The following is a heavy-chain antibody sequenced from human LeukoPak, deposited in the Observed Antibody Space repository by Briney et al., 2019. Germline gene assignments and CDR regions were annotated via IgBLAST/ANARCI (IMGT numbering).Heavy chain of an antibody. CDR2: ISWNSGSI. CDR3: AKDMGYSNSWYYFDY. Sequence: GGSLRLSCAASGFTFDDYAMHWVRQAPGKGLEWVSGISWNSGSIGYADSVKGRFTISRDNAKNSLYLRMNSLRAEDTALYYCAKDMGYSNSWYYFDYWGQGTLVTVSS. CDR1: GFTFDDYA. D-gene: IGHD6-13*01. V-gene: IGHV3-9*01. J-gene: IGHJ4*02.